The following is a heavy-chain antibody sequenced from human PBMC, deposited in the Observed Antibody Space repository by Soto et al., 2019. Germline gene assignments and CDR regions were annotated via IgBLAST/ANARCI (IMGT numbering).Heavy chain of an antibody. D-gene: IGHD2-2*01. V-gene: IGHV3-30*18. CDR3: AKGTAIVLVPAAMNYYYGMDV. Sequence: QVQLVESGGGVVQPGRSLRLSCAASGFTFSSYGMHWVRQAPGKGLEWVAVISYDGSNKYYADSVKGRFTISRDNSKNTLYLHMNGLKAEDTSVYYCAKGTAIVLVPAAMNYYYGMDVWGQGTTVTVSS. J-gene: IGHJ6*02. CDR2: ISYDGSNK. CDR1: GFTFSSYG.